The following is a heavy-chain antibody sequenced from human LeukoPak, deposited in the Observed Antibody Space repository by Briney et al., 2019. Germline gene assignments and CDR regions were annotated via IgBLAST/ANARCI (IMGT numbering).Heavy chain of an antibody. V-gene: IGHV3-23*01. Sequence: PGGSLRLSCAASGFTFSSYAMSWVRQAPGKGLEWVSTISDTGHSTYYADSLKGRFTISRDNSKNTLYLQLNSLRAEDTAMYYCVKGGRLQPDDYWGQGTLVTVSS. CDR1: GFTFSSYA. CDR2: ISDTGHST. D-gene: IGHD4-11*01. CDR3: VKGGRLQPDDY. J-gene: IGHJ4*02.